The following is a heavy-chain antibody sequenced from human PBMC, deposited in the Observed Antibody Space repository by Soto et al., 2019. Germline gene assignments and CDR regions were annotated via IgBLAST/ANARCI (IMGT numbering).Heavy chain of an antibody. D-gene: IGHD6-13*01. V-gene: IGHV4-30-4*01. CDR1: GGSISSGDYY. CDR2: SYYSGST. CDR3: ARAPSFIAAAGTFDY. J-gene: IGHJ4*02. Sequence: QVQLQESGPGLVKPSQTLSLTCTVSGGSISSGDYYWSWIRQPPGKGLKCIGYSYYSGSTYYNPSLKSRVNISVDTSKNPYSLTLSSVTAADTAVYYCARAPSFIAAAGTFDYWGQGTLVTVSS.